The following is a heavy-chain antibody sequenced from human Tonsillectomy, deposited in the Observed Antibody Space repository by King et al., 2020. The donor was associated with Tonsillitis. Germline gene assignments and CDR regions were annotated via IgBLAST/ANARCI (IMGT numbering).Heavy chain of an antibody. CDR3: ARTYSSGWYRWFDP. CDR1: GGSIGSYY. D-gene: IGHD6-19*01. J-gene: IGHJ5*02. CDR2: IYYSGST. Sequence: VQLQESGPGLVKPSETLSLTCTVSGGSIGSYYWSWIRQPPGKGLEWIGYIYYSGSTNYNPSLKSRVTISVDTSKNQFSLKRSSVTAADTAVYYCARTYSSGWYRWFDPWGQGTLVTVSS. V-gene: IGHV4-59*08.